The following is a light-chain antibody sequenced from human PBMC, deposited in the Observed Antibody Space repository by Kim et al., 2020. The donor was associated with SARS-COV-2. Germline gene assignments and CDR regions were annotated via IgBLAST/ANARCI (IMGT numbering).Light chain of an antibody. Sequence: ASVEDRVTITCRASQGISSALAWYQQKPGKAPKLLIYDASRLESGVPSRFSGSGSGTDFTLTISSLQPEDFAAYYCQQFNSYPWTFGQGTKVDIK. V-gene: IGKV1-13*02. CDR2: DAS. CDR1: QGISSA. J-gene: IGKJ1*01. CDR3: QQFNSYPWT.